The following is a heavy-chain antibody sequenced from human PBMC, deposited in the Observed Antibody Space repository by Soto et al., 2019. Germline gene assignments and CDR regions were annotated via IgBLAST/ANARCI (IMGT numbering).Heavy chain of an antibody. D-gene: IGHD6-13*01. V-gene: IGHV4-4*02. Sequence: PSETLSLTCAVSGGSISSSNWWSWVRQPPGKGLEWIGEIYHSGSTNYNPSLKSRVTISVDKSKNQFSLKLSSVTAADTAVYYCARWTQYSSSWYGAYGMDVWGQGTTVTVSS. CDR1: GGSISSSNW. CDR3: ARWTQYSSSWYGAYGMDV. CDR2: IYHSGST. J-gene: IGHJ6*02.